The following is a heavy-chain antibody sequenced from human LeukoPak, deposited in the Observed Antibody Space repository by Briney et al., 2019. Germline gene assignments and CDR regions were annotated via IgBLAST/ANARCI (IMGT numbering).Heavy chain of an antibody. CDR1: GFTFSSYA. J-gene: IGHJ5*02. D-gene: IGHD2-2*01. CDR3: ANLREYQLLWFDP. Sequence: GGSLRLSCAASGFTFSSYAMSWVRQAPGKGLEWVSAISGGGGSTYYADSVKGRFTISRDNSKNTLYLQMNSLRAEDTAVYYCANLREYQLLWFDPWGQGTLVTVSS. V-gene: IGHV3-23*01. CDR2: ISGGGGST.